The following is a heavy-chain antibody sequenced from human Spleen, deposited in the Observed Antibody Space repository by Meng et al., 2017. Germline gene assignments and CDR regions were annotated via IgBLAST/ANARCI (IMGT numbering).Heavy chain of an antibody. Sequence: EVQLVESGGGLVKPGGSLRLSCAASGLTFSSYSMNWFRQAPGKGLEWVSSVSSSSNYIYYADSVKGRFTISRDNAKNSLFLQMNSLRAEDTAVYYCARHGPYCSSTSCPYYFDYWGQGTLVTVSS. V-gene: IGHV3-21*01. D-gene: IGHD2-2*01. J-gene: IGHJ4*02. CDR2: VSSSSNYI. CDR3: ARHGPYCSSTSCPYYFDY. CDR1: GLTFSSYS.